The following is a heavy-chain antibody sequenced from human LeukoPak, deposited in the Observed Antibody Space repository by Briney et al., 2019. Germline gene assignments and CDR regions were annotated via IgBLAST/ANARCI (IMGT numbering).Heavy chain of an antibody. J-gene: IGHJ4*02. Sequence: GGSLRLSCAASGFTFSSYAMHWVRQAPGKGLEWVAVISYDGSNKYYADSVKGRFTISRDNSKNTLYLQMNSLRAEDTAVYYCARGLTAYCSSTSCPPFDYWGQGTLVTVSS. CDR3: ARGLTAYCSSTSCPPFDY. CDR1: GFTFSSYA. D-gene: IGHD2-2*01. V-gene: IGHV3-30-3*01. CDR2: ISYDGSNK.